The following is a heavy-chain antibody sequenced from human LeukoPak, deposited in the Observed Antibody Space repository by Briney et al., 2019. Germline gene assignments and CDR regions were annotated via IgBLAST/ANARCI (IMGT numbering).Heavy chain of an antibody. CDR2: ISGSGGST. CDR3: AKDSKMAAAGTRLGY. D-gene: IGHD6-13*01. V-gene: IGHV3-23*01. J-gene: IGHJ4*02. CDR1: GFTFSSYA. Sequence: GGSLRLSCAASGFTFSSYAMSWVRQAPGEGLEWVSAISGSGGSTYYADSVKGRFTISRDNSKNTLYLQMNSLRAEDTAVYYCAKDSKMAAAGTRLGYWGQGTLVTVSS.